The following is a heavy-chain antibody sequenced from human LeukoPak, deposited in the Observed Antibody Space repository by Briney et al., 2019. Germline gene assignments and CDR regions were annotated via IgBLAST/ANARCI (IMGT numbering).Heavy chain of an antibody. D-gene: IGHD1-26*01. Sequence: ASVKVSCKASHYTFTRYSINWVRQAPGQGLEWMGWISPSNGNTEYAEKIQGRVTMTVDTSTRTVYMELRSLQSDDTAVYYCAKDSGWELQEYFFDDWGQGTLVTVSS. V-gene: IGHV1-18*01. J-gene: IGHJ4*02. CDR3: AKDSGWELQEYFFDD. CDR2: ISPSNGNT. CDR1: HYTFTRYS.